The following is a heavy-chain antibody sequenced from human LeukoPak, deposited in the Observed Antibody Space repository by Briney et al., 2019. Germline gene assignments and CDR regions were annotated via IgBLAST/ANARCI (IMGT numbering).Heavy chain of an antibody. Sequence: GASVKVSCKASGYTVTGHYLHWARQAPGQGLEWMGWLNPNSGGTNYAQKFQGRVTMTRDTSINTAYMELNSLTSDDTAMYYCAKDAYSGFSSSYNMDSWGQGTLVTVSS. CDR1: GYTVTGHY. CDR3: AKDAYSGFSSSYNMDS. CDR2: LNPNSGGT. V-gene: IGHV1-2*02. J-gene: IGHJ4*02. D-gene: IGHD5-18*01.